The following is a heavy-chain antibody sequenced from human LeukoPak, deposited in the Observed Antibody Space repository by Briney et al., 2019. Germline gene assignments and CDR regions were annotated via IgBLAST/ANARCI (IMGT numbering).Heavy chain of an antibody. CDR2: IYYSGST. Sequence: SQTLSLTCTVSGGSISSGGYYWSWIRQHPGKGLEWIGYIYYSGSTYYNPSLKSRVTISVDTSKNQFSLKLSSVTAADTAVYYCARGDSGYDTYYFDYWGQGTLVTVSS. V-gene: IGHV4-31*03. CDR3: ARGDSGYDTYYFDY. D-gene: IGHD5-12*01. J-gene: IGHJ4*02. CDR1: GGSISSGGYY.